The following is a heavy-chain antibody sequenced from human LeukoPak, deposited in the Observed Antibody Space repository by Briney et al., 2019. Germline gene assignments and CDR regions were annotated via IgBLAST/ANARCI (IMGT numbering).Heavy chain of an antibody. CDR1: GFTIISYW. Sequence: GGSPRLSSAASGFTIISYWMSWVRQAPGEELEWVANIKQDGREKYYVCSVKGRYTISTDNATNSLYLHMYSTRAEATAVYYCARSIRGSARFDYWGQGTLVSVCS. D-gene: IGHD3-10*01. CDR2: IKQDGREK. V-gene: IGHV3-7*04. J-gene: IGHJ4*02. CDR3: ARSIRGSARFDY.